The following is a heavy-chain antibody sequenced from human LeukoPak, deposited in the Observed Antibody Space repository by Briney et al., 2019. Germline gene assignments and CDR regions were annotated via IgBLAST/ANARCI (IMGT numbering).Heavy chain of an antibody. CDR1: GYSFTGHC. D-gene: IGHD5-18*01. J-gene: IGHJ4*02. Sequence: PGESLKISCKVSGYSFTGHCLGWVRQMPGRGLVWMGVIYPGDSDVKYNPPFQGQVTISVDKSTNTAYLQWSSLKASDTAIYYCARRAYTYGRSGPFDFWGQGTLVTVS. V-gene: IGHV5-51*01. CDR2: IYPGDSDV. CDR3: ARRAYTYGRSGPFDF.